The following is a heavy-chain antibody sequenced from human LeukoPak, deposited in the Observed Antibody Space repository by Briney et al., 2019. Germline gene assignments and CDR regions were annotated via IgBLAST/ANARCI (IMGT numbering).Heavy chain of an antibody. CDR2: IIPIFGTA. V-gene: IGHV1-69*01. Sequence: SVKVSCKASGGTFSSYAISWVRQAPGQGLEWMGGIIPIFGTANCAQKFQGRVTITADESTSTAYMELSSLRSEDTAVYYCARCGMLALGYYYYYYMDVWGKGTTVTVSS. CDR3: ARCGMLALGYYYYYYMDV. J-gene: IGHJ6*03. CDR1: GGTFSSYA. D-gene: IGHD2-8*01.